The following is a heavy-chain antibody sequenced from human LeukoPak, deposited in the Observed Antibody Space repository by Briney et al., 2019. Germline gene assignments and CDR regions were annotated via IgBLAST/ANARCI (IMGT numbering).Heavy chain of an antibody. V-gene: IGHV4-34*01. Sequence: PSETLSLTCAVYGGSFSGYYWSWIRQPPGKGLEWIGEINHSGSTDYNPSLKSRVTTSVDTSKNQFSLKLSSVTAADTAVYYCARGGYSGYDSVIDYWGQGALATVSS. CDR3: ARGGYSGYDSVIDY. J-gene: IGHJ4*02. CDR1: GGSFSGYY. CDR2: INHSGST. D-gene: IGHD5-12*01.